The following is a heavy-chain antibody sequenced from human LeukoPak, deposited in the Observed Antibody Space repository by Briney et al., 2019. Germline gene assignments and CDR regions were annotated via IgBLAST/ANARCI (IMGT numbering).Heavy chain of an antibody. CDR1: GGSFSGYY. Sequence: SETLSLTCAVYGGSFSGYYWSWIRQPPGKGLEWIGEINHSGSTNYNPSLKSRVTISVDTSKNQFSLKLSSVTAADTAVYYCAREFGYAVTSLDYWGQGTLVTVSS. CDR3: AREFGYAVTSLDY. CDR2: INHSGST. J-gene: IGHJ4*02. D-gene: IGHD4-17*01. V-gene: IGHV4-34*01.